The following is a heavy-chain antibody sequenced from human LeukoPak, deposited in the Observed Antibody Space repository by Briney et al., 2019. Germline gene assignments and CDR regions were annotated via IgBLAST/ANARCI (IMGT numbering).Heavy chain of an antibody. D-gene: IGHD3-10*02. CDR2: TRNKANSYTT. V-gene: IGHV3-72*01. CDR1: GFTFSDYY. CDR3: AELGITMIGGV. Sequence: PGGSLRLSCAASGFTFSDYYMDWVRQSPGKGLEWVGRTRNKANSYTTEYAASVKGRFTISRDNAKNSLYLQMNSLRAEDTAVYYCAELGITMIGGVWGKGTTVTISS. J-gene: IGHJ6*04.